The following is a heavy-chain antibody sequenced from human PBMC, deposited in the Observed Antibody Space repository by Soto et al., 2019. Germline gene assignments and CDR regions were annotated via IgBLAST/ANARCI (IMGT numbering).Heavy chain of an antibody. CDR3: AITPVVLTVLSSFVH. V-gene: IGHV3-23*01. Sequence: GGSLRLSCAASGFTFSSYAMSWVRQAPGKGLEWVSAISGSGGSTYYADSVKGRFTISRDNSNNTLYLQMNSLRAEDTAVYYCAITPVVLTVLSSFVHWGQGTPVTVS. D-gene: IGHD2-15*01. J-gene: IGHJ4*02. CDR2: ISGSGGST. CDR1: GFTFSSYA.